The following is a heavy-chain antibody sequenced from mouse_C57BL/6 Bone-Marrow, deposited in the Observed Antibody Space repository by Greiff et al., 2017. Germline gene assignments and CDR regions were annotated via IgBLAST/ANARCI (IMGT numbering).Heavy chain of an antibody. CDR1: GYTFTSYW. CDR3: ARDLTTGVAEDY. V-gene: IGHV1-50*01. Sequence: QVQLQQPGAELVKPGASVKLSCKASGYTFTSYWMQWVKQRPGQGLEWIGEIDPSDSYTNYNQKFKGKATLTVDTSSSTAYMQLSSLTSEDSAVYYGARDLTTGVAEDYWGQGTTLTVSS. J-gene: IGHJ2*01. CDR2: IDPSDSYT. D-gene: IGHD1-1*01.